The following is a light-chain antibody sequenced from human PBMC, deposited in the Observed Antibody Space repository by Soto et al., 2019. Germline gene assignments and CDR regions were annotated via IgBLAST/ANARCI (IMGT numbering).Light chain of an antibody. Sequence: EIVMTQSPATLSVSPGERATLSCRASQSVSSNLAWYHQKPGQAPSRLFYGASTRATGIPARFSGSGSGTEFTLTISSLQSEDFAVYYCQQYNNWPPWTFGQGTKVEIK. V-gene: IGKV3-15*01. CDR2: GAS. CDR1: QSVSSN. CDR3: QQYNNWPPWT. J-gene: IGKJ1*01.